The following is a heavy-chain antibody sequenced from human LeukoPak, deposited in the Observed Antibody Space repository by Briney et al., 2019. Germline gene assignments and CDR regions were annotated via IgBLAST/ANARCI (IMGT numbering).Heavy chain of an antibody. D-gene: IGHD1-7*01. CDR2: ISSSSSYI. Sequence: GGSLSLSCAASGFTFSSYSMDWVRQAPGKGLEWVSSISSSSSYIYYADSVKGRFTISRDNAKNSLYLQMNSLRAEDTAVYYCARVGNTFITGTRLFDYWGQGTLVTVSS. V-gene: IGHV3-21*01. J-gene: IGHJ4*02. CDR1: GFTFSSYS. CDR3: ARVGNTFITGTRLFDY.